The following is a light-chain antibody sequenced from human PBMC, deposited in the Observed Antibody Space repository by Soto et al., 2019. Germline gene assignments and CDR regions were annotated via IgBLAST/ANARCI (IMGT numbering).Light chain of an antibody. CDR1: QSVNSK. J-gene: IGKJ1*01. Sequence: EIVMTQSPATLSLSPGERATLSCRASQSVNSKVAWYQQKPGQAPRLLIYGASTRATGIPARFSGSGSGTEFTLTISSLQSEDFAVYYCQQYNNWPRTFGQGTKVGI. V-gene: IGKV3-15*01. CDR3: QQYNNWPRT. CDR2: GAS.